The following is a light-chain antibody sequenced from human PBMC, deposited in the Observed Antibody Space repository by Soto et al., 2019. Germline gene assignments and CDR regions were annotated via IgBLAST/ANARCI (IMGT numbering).Light chain of an antibody. Sequence: QSVLTQPASVSGSPGQSITSSCTGTSGDIGSYNRVSWYQQHPGKAPKLIIYEVTDRPSGVSNRFSGSKSGNTASLTISGLQAEDEAEYYCSSYTNIRTRACVFGTGTKVTVL. V-gene: IGLV2-14*01. CDR1: SGDIGSYNR. J-gene: IGLJ1*01. CDR2: EVT. CDR3: SSYTNIRTRACV.